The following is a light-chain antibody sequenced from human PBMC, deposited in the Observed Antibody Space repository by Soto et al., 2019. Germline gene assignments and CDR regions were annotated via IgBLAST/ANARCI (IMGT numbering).Light chain of an antibody. CDR3: VACDDSLSGLV. CDR1: SANIGNNF. J-gene: IGLJ1*01. CDR2: SNN. Sequence: QSVLTQPPSASGTPGQRVTISCSGRSANIGNNFLCWYQQLPGTAPKLLIYSNNQRPSGVPDRFSGSKSGTSASLAISGLRSEDEANYYCVACDDSLSGLVFGTGTKLTVL. V-gene: IGLV1-47*02.